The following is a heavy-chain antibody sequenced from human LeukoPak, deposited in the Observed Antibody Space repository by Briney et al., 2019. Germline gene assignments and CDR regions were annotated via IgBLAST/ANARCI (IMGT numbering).Heavy chain of an antibody. CDR2: IYYSGST. Sequence: ASETLSLTCTVSGXSISTYYWTWIRQPPGKGLEWIGYIYYSGSTNYNPSLKSRVTISVDTSKNQFSLKLSSVTAADTAVYYCARDTFYDILTGYAPRGWFDPWGQGTLVTVSS. V-gene: IGHV4-59*01. CDR1: GXSISTYY. J-gene: IGHJ5*02. D-gene: IGHD3-9*01. CDR3: ARDTFYDILTGYAPRGWFDP.